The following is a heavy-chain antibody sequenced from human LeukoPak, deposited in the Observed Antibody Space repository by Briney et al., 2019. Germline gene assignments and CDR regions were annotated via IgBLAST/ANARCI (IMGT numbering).Heavy chain of an antibody. CDR3: AKDRSPVGATYFDY. CDR2: ISGSGGST. CDR1: GGSISNYY. D-gene: IGHD1-26*01. Sequence: GTLSLTCTVSGGSISNYYWSWVRQAPGKGLEWVSAISGSGGSTYYADSVKGRFTISRDNSKNTLYLQMNSLRAEDTAVYYCAKDRSPVGATYFDYWGQGTLVTVSS. J-gene: IGHJ4*02. V-gene: IGHV3-23*01.